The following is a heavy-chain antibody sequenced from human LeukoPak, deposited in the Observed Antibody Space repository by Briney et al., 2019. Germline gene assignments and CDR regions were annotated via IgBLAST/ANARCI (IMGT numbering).Heavy chain of an antibody. Sequence: GESLKISCQASGYSFTNYWVGWVRQMPGEGLEWLGIIHVTDSETKYSPSFQGQVTISADKSIDTAYLQWGSLKASDTAMYYCALATDGNFYFDHCGQGTLVTVSS. J-gene: IGHJ4*02. D-gene: IGHD6-13*01. CDR3: ALATDGNFYFDH. CDR2: IHVTDSET. V-gene: IGHV5-51*01. CDR1: GYSFTNYW.